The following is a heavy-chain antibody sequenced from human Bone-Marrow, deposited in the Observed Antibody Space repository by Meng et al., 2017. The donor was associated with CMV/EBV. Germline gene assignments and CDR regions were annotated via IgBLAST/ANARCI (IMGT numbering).Heavy chain of an antibody. Sequence: SETLSLTCIVSGGSISSYYWSWIRQPPGKGLEWIAYIYYSGSTNYNPSLKSRVTISVDTSKNQFSLKLSSVTAADTAVYYCARHYNGRTYYFDHWGQGTLVTVSS. J-gene: IGHJ4*02. V-gene: IGHV4-59*01. CDR2: IYYSGST. CDR3: ARHYNGRTYYFDH. D-gene: IGHD5-24*01. CDR1: GGSISSYY.